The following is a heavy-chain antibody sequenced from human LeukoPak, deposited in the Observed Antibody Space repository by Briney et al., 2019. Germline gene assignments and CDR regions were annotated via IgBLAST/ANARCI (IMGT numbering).Heavy chain of an antibody. V-gene: IGHV3-21*01. CDR2: ISSSSSYI. CDR3: ARDAAVADIDY. J-gene: IGHJ4*02. Sequence: PGGSLRLSCAASGFTFSSYSMNWVRQAPGKGLEWVSSISSSSSYIYCADSVKGRFTISRDNAKNSLYLQMNSLRAEDTAVYYCARDAAVADIDYWGQGTLVTVSS. CDR1: GFTFSSYS. D-gene: IGHD6-19*01.